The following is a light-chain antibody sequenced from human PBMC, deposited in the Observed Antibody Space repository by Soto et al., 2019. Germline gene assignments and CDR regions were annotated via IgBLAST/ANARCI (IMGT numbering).Light chain of an antibody. V-gene: IGKV4-1*01. J-gene: IGKJ4*01. Sequence: DIVMTQSPDSLAVSLGDRSTLNCNSSQSVFYSSNNRNYLVWYQQKPGQPPKLLISWASTRESGVPDRFSGSGSGTDFTLTISSLQTEDVAVYYCQQYFTTPLTFGGGTKVDIK. CDR2: WAS. CDR1: QSVFYSSNNRNY. CDR3: QQYFTTPLT.